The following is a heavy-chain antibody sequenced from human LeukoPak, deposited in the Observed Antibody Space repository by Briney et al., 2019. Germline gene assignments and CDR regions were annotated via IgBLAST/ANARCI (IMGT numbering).Heavy chain of an antibody. CDR2: IYPGDSDT. CDR3: ASSGKLRYFDWGNAFDI. V-gene: IGHV5-51*01. J-gene: IGHJ3*02. CDR1: GYSFTNYW. D-gene: IGHD3-9*01. Sequence: KHGESLKISCKGSGYSFTNYWIGWVRQMPGKGLERMGIIYPGDSDTRYSPSFQGQVTISADKSISTAYLQWSSLKASDTAMYYCASSGKLRYFDWGNAFDIWGQGTMVTVSS.